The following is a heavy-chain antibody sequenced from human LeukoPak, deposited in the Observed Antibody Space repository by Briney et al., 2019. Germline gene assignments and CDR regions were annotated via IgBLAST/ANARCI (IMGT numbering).Heavy chain of an antibody. D-gene: IGHD3-10*01. CDR1: GGTFSSYA. CDR3: AREAGPLYYYGSGSYPRPGDY. Sequence: ASVKVSCKASGGTFSSYAISWVRQAPGQRLEWMGWINAGNGNTKYSQKFQGRVTITRDTSASTAYMELSSLRSEDTAVYYCAREAGPLYYYGSGSYPRPGDYWGQGTLVTVSS. V-gene: IGHV1-3*01. J-gene: IGHJ4*02. CDR2: INAGNGNT.